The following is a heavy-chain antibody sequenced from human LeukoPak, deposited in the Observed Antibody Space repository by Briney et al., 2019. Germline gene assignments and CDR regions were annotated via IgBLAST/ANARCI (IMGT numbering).Heavy chain of an antibody. V-gene: IGHV4-30-4*08. CDR3: ARSQLKYSSGWMLNWFDP. D-gene: IGHD6-19*01. CDR1: GGSISSGDYY. Sequence: SETLSLTCTVSGGSISSGDYYWSWIRQPPGKGLEWIGYIYYSGSTYYNPSLKSRVTISVDTSKNQFSLKLSSVTAADTAVYYCARSQLKYSSGWMLNWFDPRGQGTLVTVSS. J-gene: IGHJ5*02. CDR2: IYYSGST.